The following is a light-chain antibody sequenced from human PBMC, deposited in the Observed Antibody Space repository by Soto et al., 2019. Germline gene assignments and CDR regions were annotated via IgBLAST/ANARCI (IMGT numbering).Light chain of an antibody. CDR2: AAS. Sequence: DIQMTQSPSSLSASVADRVTMSCGASQGISNYLAWYQQTPGKVPKLLIYAASTLQPGVPSRFSGGGSGVDFTLTISSLQPEDVATYYCQKHNTVPLTFGPGPKVDV. CDR1: QGISNY. V-gene: IGKV1-27*01. J-gene: IGKJ3*01. CDR3: QKHNTVPLT.